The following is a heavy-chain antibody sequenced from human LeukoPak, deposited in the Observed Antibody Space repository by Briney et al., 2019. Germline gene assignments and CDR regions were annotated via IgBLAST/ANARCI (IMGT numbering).Heavy chain of an antibody. J-gene: IGHJ4*02. CDR2: IKSKTDGGTT. CDR1: GCTFSNAW. D-gene: IGHD2-21*02. CDR3: TTSLAGAVTAVYPFDN. Sequence: GGSLRRACVASGCTFSNAWMNWVRQAPGKGLEWVGRIKSKTDGGTTDYAAPVKGRITISRDDSTNTLHLQMNSLKTEDTAVYYCTTSLAGAVTAVYPFDNWGQGTLVTVSS. V-gene: IGHV3-15*01.